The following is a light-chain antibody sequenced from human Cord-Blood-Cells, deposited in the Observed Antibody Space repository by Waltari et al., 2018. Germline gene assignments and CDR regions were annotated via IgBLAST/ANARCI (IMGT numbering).Light chain of an antibody. J-gene: IGKJ4*01. Sequence: EIVMTQSPATLSVSPGERATLSCRASQSVSSNLAWYQQKPGQAPRLLIYGASTRATGIPARFRGSGSGTEFTLTISSLQSEDFAVYYCQQYNNWPRAFGGGTKVEIK. CDR1: QSVSSN. V-gene: IGKV3D-15*01. CDR2: GAS. CDR3: QQYNNWPRA.